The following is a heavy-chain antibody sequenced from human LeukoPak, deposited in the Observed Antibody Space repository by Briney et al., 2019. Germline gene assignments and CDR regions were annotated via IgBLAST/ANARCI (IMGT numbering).Heavy chain of an antibody. D-gene: IGHD1-26*01. Sequence: GESLKISCEGSGYSFTNYWIGCVRQMPGKGLEWMGIIYPGDSDTRYSPSFQGQVTISADKSISTAYLQWSSLKASDSAMYYCARHNSHYLFPCPFDIWGQGTMVTVSS. CDR2: IYPGDSDT. J-gene: IGHJ3*02. CDR3: ARHNSHYLFPCPFDI. CDR1: GYSFTNYW. V-gene: IGHV5-51*01.